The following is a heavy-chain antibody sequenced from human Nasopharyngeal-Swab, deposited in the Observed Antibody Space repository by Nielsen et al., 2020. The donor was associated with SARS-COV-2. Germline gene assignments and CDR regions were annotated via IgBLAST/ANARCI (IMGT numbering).Heavy chain of an antibody. Sequence: SETLSLTCSVSDDSLRRGGFYWTWIRQPAGRGLEVIGRTSIRGTTNYSPPFKNRVTMSLDTSTKQFFLRLASVSAADTAIYYCARGRPGTYYTYYYGLDVWGQGTTVTVSS. D-gene: IGHD1-26*01. J-gene: IGHJ6*02. CDR3: ARGRPGTYYTYYYGLDV. CDR1: DDSLRRGGFY. V-gene: IGHV4-61*02. CDR2: TSIRGTT.